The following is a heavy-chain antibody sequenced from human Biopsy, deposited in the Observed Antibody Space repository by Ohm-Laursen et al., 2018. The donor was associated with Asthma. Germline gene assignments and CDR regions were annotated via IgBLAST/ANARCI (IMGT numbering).Heavy chain of an antibody. CDR2: IHHSGTS. V-gene: IGHV4-31*02. J-gene: IGHJ4*02. D-gene: IGHD3-22*01. CDR1: GDSITSGGCC. CDR3: ARIPRRSGSYFVDY. Sequence: SQTLSLTCTVSGDSITSGGCCWNWIRQHPGKGLKWIGYIHHSGTSYFNPSLKSRVSFSRDTSKNQFSLRLSSVTAADTAMHYCARIPRRSGSYFVDYWGQGTLVTVSS.